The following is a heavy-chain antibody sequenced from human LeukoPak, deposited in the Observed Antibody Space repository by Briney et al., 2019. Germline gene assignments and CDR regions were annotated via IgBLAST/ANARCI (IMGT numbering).Heavy chain of an antibody. V-gene: IGHV3-23*01. J-gene: IGHJ1*01. D-gene: IGHD1-26*01. CDR3: AKGRVGTNGVLEH. CDR2: IGVSGGST. CDR1: GLTFSEYA. Sequence: GGSLRLSCAASGLTFSEYAMSWVRQVPGMGLEWVSTIGVSGGSTNYADSVRGRFTISRDNSKNTLYLQINILRADDTAVYYCAKGRVGTNGVLEHWGQGTLVTVSS.